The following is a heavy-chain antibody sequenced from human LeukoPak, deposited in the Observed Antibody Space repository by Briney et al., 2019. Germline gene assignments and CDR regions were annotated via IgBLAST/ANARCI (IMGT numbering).Heavy chain of an antibody. CDR3: ASGFPVAAADWYFDL. D-gene: IGHD2-21*01. J-gene: IGHJ2*01. V-gene: IGHV3-30-3*01. CDR1: GFTFSSYA. Sequence: GGSLRLSCAASGFTFSSYAMHWVRQAPGKGLEWVAVISYDGSNKYYADSVKGRFTISRDNAKNTLYLQMTSLRVEDTAVYYCASGFPVAAADWYFDLWGRGTLVTVSS. CDR2: ISYDGSNK.